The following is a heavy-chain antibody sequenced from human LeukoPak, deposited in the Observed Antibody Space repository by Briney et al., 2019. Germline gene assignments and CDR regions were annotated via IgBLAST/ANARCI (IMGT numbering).Heavy chain of an antibody. CDR1: GFTFSNAW. Sequence: GGSLRLSCAASGFTFSNAWVSWVRQAPGKGLEWVGRIKGTTDYAAPVKGRFTISRDDSKNTLYLQMNSLKTEDTAVYYCTATIYSGSYYFDYWGQGALVTVSS. CDR3: TATIYSGSYYFDY. D-gene: IGHD1-26*01. J-gene: IGHJ4*02. CDR2: IKGTT. V-gene: IGHV3-15*01.